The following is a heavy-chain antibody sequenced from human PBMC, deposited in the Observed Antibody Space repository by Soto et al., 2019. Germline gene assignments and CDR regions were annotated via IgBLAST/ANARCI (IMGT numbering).Heavy chain of an antibody. J-gene: IGHJ6*02. Sequence: GASVKVSCKASGYTFTSSGISWVRQAPGQGLEWMGWINAGNGNTKYSQKFQGRVTITRDTSASTAYMELSSLRSEDTAVYYCARDPSYYGMDVWGQGTTVTVSS. V-gene: IGHV1-3*01. CDR1: GYTFTSSG. CDR2: INAGNGNT. CDR3: ARDPSYYGMDV.